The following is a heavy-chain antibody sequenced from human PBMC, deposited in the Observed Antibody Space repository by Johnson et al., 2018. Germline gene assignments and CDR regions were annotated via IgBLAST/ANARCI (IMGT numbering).Heavy chain of an antibody. Sequence: VQLVQSGGGLVQPGRSLRLSCAASGFIFDDYAMHWVRQAPGRGLEWVSGLSWNSGSIGYADSVKGRFTISRDNAKKSLYLKMNSLRAEDTALYYCAKDTTALDYGGQGTLVTVSS. D-gene: IGHD4-11*01. J-gene: IGHJ4*02. CDR1: GFIFDDYA. CDR2: LSWNSGSI. V-gene: IGHV3-9*01. CDR3: AKDTTALDY.